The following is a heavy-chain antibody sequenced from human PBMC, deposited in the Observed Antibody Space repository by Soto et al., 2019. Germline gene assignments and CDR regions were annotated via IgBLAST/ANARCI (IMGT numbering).Heavy chain of an antibody. CDR3: ARRYGSAIDY. J-gene: IGHJ4*02. V-gene: IGHV4-59*08. CDR2: IYYSGST. CDR1: CGTIRSWY. Sequence: SESLSLSFTNSCGTIRSWYWSWIRQPPGKGLEWIGYIYYSGSTNCNPSLKSRVTISVDTSKNQFSLKLSSVTAADTAVYYCARRYGSAIDYWGQG. D-gene: IGHD1-26*01.